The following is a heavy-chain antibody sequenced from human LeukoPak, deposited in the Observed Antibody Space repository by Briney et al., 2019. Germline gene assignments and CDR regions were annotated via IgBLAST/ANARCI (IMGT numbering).Heavy chain of an antibody. V-gene: IGHV3-21*01. CDR3: ARDQDRQLGDSFDI. CDR2: ISSSSSYI. Sequence: GGSLRLSCAASGFTFSSYSMNWVRRAPGKGLEWVSSISSSSSYIYYADSVKGRFTISRDNSKNTLFLQMKSLRAEDTAMYYCARDQDRQLGDSFDIWGQGTMVTVSS. D-gene: IGHD6-13*01. J-gene: IGHJ3*02. CDR1: GFTFSSYS.